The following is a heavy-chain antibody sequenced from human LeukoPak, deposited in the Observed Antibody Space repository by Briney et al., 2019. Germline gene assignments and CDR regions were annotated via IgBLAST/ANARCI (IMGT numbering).Heavy chain of an antibody. CDR2: FDPEDGET. V-gene: IGHV1-24*01. CDR3: ATADTYYYDSSGYYYLSH. Sequence: GASVKVSCKVSGYTLTELSMHWVRQAPGKGLEWMGGFDPEDGETIYAQKFQGRVTMTEDTSTDTAYMELSSLRSEDTAVYYCATADTYYYDSSGYYYLSHWGQGILVTVSS. J-gene: IGHJ4*02. CDR1: GYTLTELS. D-gene: IGHD3-22*01.